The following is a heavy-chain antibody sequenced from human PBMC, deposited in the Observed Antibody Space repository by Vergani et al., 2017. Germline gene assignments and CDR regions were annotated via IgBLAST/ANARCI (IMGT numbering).Heavy chain of an antibody. J-gene: IGHJ4*02. CDR3: ARRRAAAGTRGLYFDY. V-gene: IGHV4-34*01. CDR1: GGSFSGYY. Sequence: QVQLQQWGAGLLKPSETLSLTCAVYGGSFSGYYWSWIRQPPGKGLEWIGEINHSGSTNYNPSLKSRVTISVYTSKNQFSLKLSSVTAADTAVYSCARRRAAAGTRGLYFDYGGQGTLVTVSS. D-gene: IGHD6-13*01. CDR2: INHSGST.